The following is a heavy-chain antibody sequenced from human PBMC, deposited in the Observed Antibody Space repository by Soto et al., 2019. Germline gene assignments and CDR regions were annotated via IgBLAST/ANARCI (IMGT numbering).Heavy chain of an antibody. CDR1: GVSITDYY. Sequence: SETLSLTCTVSGVSITDYYWSWIRQPPGKGLEWIGYIYHTTNYNPSLKSRVTISVNTSKNQFSLKVTSVTAADTAVYYCARTSPVAGGFDYWGQGTLVTVS. J-gene: IGHJ4*02. CDR2: IYHTT. D-gene: IGHD6-19*01. CDR3: ARTSPVAGGFDY. V-gene: IGHV4-59*01.